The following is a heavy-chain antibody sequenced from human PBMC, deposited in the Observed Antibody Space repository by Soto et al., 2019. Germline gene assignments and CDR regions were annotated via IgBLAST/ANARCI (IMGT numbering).Heavy chain of an antibody. D-gene: IGHD5-12*01. CDR2: ISTSGSTI. CDR3: ARWGYNYVS. Sequence: PGGSLRLSCAASGFTFSSYEMNWVRQAPGKGLEWVSYISTSGSTIYYADSVKGRFTISRDNAKNSLYLQMNSLRAEDTAVYYCARWGYNYVSWGQGTLVTVSS. CDR1: GFTFSSYE. J-gene: IGHJ4*02. V-gene: IGHV3-48*03.